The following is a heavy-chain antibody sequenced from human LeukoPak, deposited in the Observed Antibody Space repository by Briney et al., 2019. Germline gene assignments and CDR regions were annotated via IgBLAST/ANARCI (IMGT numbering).Heavy chain of an antibody. V-gene: IGHV3-30*18. J-gene: IGHJ4*02. CDR3: AKDDGELYFDY. CDR1: GFTFSSYG. D-gene: IGHD3-10*01. CDR2: ISYDGSNK. Sequence: GGSLRLSCAASGFTFSSYGMHWVRQAPGKGLEWVAVISYDGSNKGYADSVKGRFIISRDNSKNTLFLQMNSLRAEDTAVYYCAKDDGELYFDYWGQGTLVTVSS.